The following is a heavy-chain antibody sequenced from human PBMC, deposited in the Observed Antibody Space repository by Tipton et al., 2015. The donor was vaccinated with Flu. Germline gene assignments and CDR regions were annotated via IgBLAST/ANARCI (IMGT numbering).Heavy chain of an antibody. CDR3: AKDWVGGAAAVEA. J-gene: IGHJ5*02. CDR1: GFTFSSYG. CDR2: IWYDGSNK. V-gene: IGHV3-33*03. D-gene: IGHD6-13*01. Sequence: RSLRLSCAASGFTFSSYGMHWVRQAPGKGLEWVAVIWYDGSNKNYADSVKGRFTSSRDNSKNTLYLQMNSLRAEDTAVYYCAKDWVGGAAAVEAWGQGTLVTVST.